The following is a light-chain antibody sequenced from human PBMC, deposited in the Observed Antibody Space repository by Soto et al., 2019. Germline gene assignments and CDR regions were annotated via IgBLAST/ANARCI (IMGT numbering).Light chain of an antibody. CDR2: GAS. J-gene: IGKJ1*01. CDR1: QGVSSS. CDR3: QQYNSWCT. V-gene: IGKV3-15*01. Sequence: SPGTLSLSLGERDTLSCRASQGVSSSLAWYQQQPGQAPRLVIYGASTRATGIPARFSGSGSGTEFTLTISSLEFGDSAVYYCQQYNSWCTFGQGTKVDIK.